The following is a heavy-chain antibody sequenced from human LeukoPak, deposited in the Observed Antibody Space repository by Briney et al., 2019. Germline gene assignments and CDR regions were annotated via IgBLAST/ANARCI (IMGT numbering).Heavy chain of an antibody. Sequence: SVKVSCKASGGTFSSYAISWVRQAPGQGLEWMGGIIPIFGTANYAQKFQGRVTITTDESTSTAYMELSSLRSEDTAVYYCERGTSGWFGESPPFDYWGQGTLVTVSS. D-gene: IGHD3-10*01. V-gene: IGHV1-69*05. CDR3: ERGTSGWFGESPPFDY. CDR1: GGTFSSYA. J-gene: IGHJ4*02. CDR2: IIPIFGTA.